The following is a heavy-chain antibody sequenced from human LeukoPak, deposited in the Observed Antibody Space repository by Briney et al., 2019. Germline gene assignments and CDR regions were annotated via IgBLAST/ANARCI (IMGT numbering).Heavy chain of an antibody. CDR1: GFTFGSYW. V-gene: IGHV3-7*01. D-gene: IGHD4/OR15-4a*01. CDR3: ARRAGAYSHPYDY. J-gene: IGHJ4*02. CDR2: IKTDGSET. Sequence: PGGSLRLSCAAPGFTFGSYWMTWMRQTPGKGLEWVANIKTDGSETYYLDSVKGRFTVSRDNAKNTLYLQMNSLRAEDTAVYYCARRAGAYSHPYDYWGQGTLVTVSS.